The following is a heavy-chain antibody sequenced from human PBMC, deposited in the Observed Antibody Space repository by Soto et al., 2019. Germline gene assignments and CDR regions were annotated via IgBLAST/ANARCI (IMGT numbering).Heavy chain of an antibody. D-gene: IGHD5-12*01. Sequence: GGSLRLSCAASGFTFSSYGMHWVRQAPGKGLEWVAVIWYDGSNKYYADSVKGRFTISRDNSKNTLYLQMNSLRAEDTAVYYCARVGKFRSEMATTRGHAFDIWGQGTMVTVSS. J-gene: IGHJ3*02. CDR3: ARVGKFRSEMATTRGHAFDI. V-gene: IGHV3-33*01. CDR1: GFTFSSYG. CDR2: IWYDGSNK.